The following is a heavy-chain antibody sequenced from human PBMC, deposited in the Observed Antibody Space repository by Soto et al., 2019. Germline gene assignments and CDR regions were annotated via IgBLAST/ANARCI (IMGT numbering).Heavy chain of an antibody. CDR2: IIPIFGTA. CDR1: GGTFSSYA. D-gene: IGHD2-2*01. J-gene: IGHJ4*02. Sequence: SVKVSCKASGGTFSSYAISWVRQAPGQGLEWMGGIIPIFGTANYAQKFQGRVTMTEDTSTDTVYMDLSSLRSEDTAVYYCATALGFPLPAARNYLDYWGQGTLVTVSS. V-gene: IGHV1-69*06. CDR3: ATALGFPLPAARNYLDY.